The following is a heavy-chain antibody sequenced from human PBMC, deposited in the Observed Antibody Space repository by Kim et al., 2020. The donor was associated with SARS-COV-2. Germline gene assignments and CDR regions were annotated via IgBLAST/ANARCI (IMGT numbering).Heavy chain of an antibody. CDR2: INGGGIST. V-gene: IGHV3-23*01. CDR1: GFSFSSYG. J-gene: IGHJ3*01. CDR3: AKFSAVLTGYFVGGLGNDAFDV. D-gene: IGHD3-9*01. Sequence: GGSLRLSCAASGFSFSSYGMSWVRQAPGKGLEWVSAINGGGISTYYADSVKGRFTISRDNSKNTLHLQMNSLRAEDTAVYYCAKFSAVLTGYFVGGLGNDAFDVWGQGTMVTVSS.